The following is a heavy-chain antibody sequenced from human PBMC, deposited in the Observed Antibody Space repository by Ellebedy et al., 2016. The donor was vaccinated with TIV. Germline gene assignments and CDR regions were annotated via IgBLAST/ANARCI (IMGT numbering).Heavy chain of an antibody. J-gene: IGHJ4*02. D-gene: IGHD3-10*01. CDR1: GFTFRSER. V-gene: IGHV3-7*01. CDR3: ARAHY. Sequence: GESLKISCAASGFTFRSERMSWVRQAPGKGLEWVANIKEDGSEKDYVDLVKGRFTISRDNAKNSLYLQMNNLRVEDTAVYYCARAHYWGQGTLVTVSS. CDR2: IKEDGSEK.